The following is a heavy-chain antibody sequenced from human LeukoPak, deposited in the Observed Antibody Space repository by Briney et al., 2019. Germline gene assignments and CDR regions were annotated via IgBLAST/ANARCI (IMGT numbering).Heavy chain of an antibody. V-gene: IGHV3-48*03. CDR2: ISSSRSTI. CDR3: AREGVMAPYYFDY. Sequence: GGSLRLSCAASGFTFSSYEMNWVRQAPGRGLEWVSYISSSRSTIYYADSVKGRFTISRDNAKNSLYLQMNSLRVEDTAVYYCAREGVMAPYYFDYWGQGTLVTVSS. D-gene: IGHD3-16*01. J-gene: IGHJ4*02. CDR1: GFTFSSYE.